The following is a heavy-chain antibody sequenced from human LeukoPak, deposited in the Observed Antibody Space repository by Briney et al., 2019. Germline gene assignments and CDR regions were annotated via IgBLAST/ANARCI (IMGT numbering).Heavy chain of an antibody. J-gene: IGHJ4*02. CDR1: GFSFSSYA. Sequence: GGSLRLSCAASGFSFSSYALTWVRQAPGKGLEWVSAISGSGGSTYYTDSVRGRFTVSRDNSKNTLYLQMNSLRADDTAVYYCAKTDTSGYYYDGVFDHWGQGTLVTVSS. D-gene: IGHD3-22*01. V-gene: IGHV3-23*01. CDR3: AKTDTSGYYYDGVFDH. CDR2: ISGSGGST.